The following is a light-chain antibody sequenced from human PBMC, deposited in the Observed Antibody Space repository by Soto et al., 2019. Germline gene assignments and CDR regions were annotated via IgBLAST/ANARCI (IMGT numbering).Light chain of an antibody. CDR1: QSVLYTFNYKNY. V-gene: IGKV4-1*01. CDR3: QHYYSTPPT. J-gene: IGKJ3*01. Sequence: DIVMTQSPDSLTVSLGERATINCKSSQSVLYTFNYKNYLAWYQQKPGQPPKLLIYWASTRESGVPDRFTGSGSATDFTLTISGLQTEDVAVYYCQHYYSTPPTFGPGTRVDIK. CDR2: WAS.